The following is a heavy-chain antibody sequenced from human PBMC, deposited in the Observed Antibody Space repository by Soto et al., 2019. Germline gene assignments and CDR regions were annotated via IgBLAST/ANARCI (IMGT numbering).Heavy chain of an antibody. CDR1: GFTFSSYG. J-gene: IGHJ5*02. CDR2: IWYDGSSK. V-gene: IGHV3-33*01. CDR3: ARGIADDNWFDP. D-gene: IGHD6-13*01. Sequence: GGSLRLSCAASGFTFSSYGMHWVRQAPGKGLEWVAVIWYDGSSKYYADSVKGRFTISRDNSKNTLYLQMNSLRAEDTAVYYCARGIADDNWFDPWGQGTLVTVSS.